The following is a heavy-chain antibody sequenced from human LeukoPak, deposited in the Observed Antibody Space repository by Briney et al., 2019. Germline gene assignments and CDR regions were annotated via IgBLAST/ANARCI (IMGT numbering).Heavy chain of an antibody. CDR2: INPNIGGT. J-gene: IGHJ5*01. CDR3: AGDSIGWCDC. V-gene: IGHV1-2*06. D-gene: IGHD3-3*02. Sequence: ASVKVSCKASGYTFTGYSMHWVRQAPGQGLEWMGRINPNIGGTNYAQKFQDRVTMTRDTSTSTAYMELSSLRSDDTAVYYCAGDSIGWCDCWGQGNLVTVSS. CDR1: GYTFTGYS.